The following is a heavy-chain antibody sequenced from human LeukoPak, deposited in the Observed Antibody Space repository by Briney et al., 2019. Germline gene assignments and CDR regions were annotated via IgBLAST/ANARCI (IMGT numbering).Heavy chain of an antibody. CDR2: IKQDGSEK. J-gene: IGHJ5*02. CDR1: GFTFSSYW. D-gene: IGHD5-18*01. V-gene: IGHV3-7*01. Sequence: GGSLRLSCAASGFTFSSYWMSWVRQAPGKGLEWVAHIKQDGSEKYYVDSVKGRFTISRGNAKNSLYLQMNSLRAEDTAVYYCARPAMVMVPGWFDPWGQGTLVTVSS. CDR3: ARPAMVMVPGWFDP.